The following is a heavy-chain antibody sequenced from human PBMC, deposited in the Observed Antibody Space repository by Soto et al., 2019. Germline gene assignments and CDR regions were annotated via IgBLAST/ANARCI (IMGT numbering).Heavy chain of an antibody. D-gene: IGHD2-2*01. Sequence: QIQLVQSGTEVKKPGASVKVSCRVSGYNFRSYGISWVRQAPGQGLEWMGWISGYNGHTNYAQGLQGRVIMTTDTXTSTVYMELRSLRSDDTAVYYCARVKGDSSTWWGYWGQGTLVTVSS. CDR3: ARVKGDSSTWWGY. J-gene: IGHJ4*02. CDR1: GYNFRSYG. CDR2: ISGYNGHT. V-gene: IGHV1-18*01.